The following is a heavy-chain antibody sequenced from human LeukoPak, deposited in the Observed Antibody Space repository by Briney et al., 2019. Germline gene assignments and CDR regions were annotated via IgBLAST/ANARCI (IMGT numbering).Heavy chain of an antibody. V-gene: IGHV3-66*01. D-gene: IGHD2-21*01. CDR2: IYGDDSS. CDR3: ARRAYCGDDCLDQ. J-gene: IGHJ4*02. Sequence: GGSLRLSCAASGFTFSNKYMSWVRQAPGKGLEWVSVIYGDDSSYYAGSVKGRFTISRDNPKNTLPLEMNSLRVDDTAVYYCARRAYCGDDCLDQWGQGTLVTVSS. CDR1: GFTFSNKY.